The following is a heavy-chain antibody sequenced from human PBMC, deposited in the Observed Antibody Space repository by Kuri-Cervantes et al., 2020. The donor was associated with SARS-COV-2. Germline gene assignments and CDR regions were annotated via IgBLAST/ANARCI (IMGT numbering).Heavy chain of an antibody. CDR1: GGSISSSSYY. V-gene: IGHV4-39*07. J-gene: IGHJ5*02. CDR3: ASSGGYSGLNWFDP. D-gene: IGHD5-12*01. CDR2: IYYSGST. Sequence: SETLSLTCTVSGGSISSSSYYWGWIRQPPGKGLEWIGSIYYSGSTYYNPSLKSRVTISVDTSKNQFSLKLSSVTAADTAVYYCASSGGYSGLNWFDPWGQGTLVTVSS.